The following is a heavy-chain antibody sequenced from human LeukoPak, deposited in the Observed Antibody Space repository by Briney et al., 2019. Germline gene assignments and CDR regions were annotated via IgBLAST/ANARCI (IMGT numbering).Heavy chain of an antibody. D-gene: IGHD3-3*01. Sequence: SVKVSCKASGGTFSSYAISWVRQAPGQGLEWMGGIIPIFGTANYAQKFQGRVTITTDESTSTAYMELSSLRSEDTAVYYCARGALDFWNNYYYYMDVWGKGTMVIVSS. CDR1: GGTFSSYA. V-gene: IGHV1-69*05. CDR2: IIPIFGTA. J-gene: IGHJ6*03. CDR3: ARGALDFWNNYYYYMDV.